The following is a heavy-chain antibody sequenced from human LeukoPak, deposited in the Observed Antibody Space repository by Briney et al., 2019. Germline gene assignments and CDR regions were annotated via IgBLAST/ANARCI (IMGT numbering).Heavy chain of an antibody. D-gene: IGHD3-16*01. V-gene: IGHV1-46*01. Sequence: GASVKVSCKASGYTFTRYYLHWVRQAPGQGLEWMGIINPSGGSTRHAQKFQGRVTMTRDTSTSTVYMELKSLRSEDTAIYYCARDGTPEYDHIWGRPQLYWGQGTLVIVSS. J-gene: IGHJ4*02. CDR3: ARDGTPEYDHIWGRPQLY. CDR1: GYTFTRYY. CDR2: INPSGGST.